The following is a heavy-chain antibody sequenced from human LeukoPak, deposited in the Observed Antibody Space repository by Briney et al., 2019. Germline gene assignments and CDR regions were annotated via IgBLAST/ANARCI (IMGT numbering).Heavy chain of an antibody. Sequence: ASVKVSCKTSGYSFTDYDIHWVRQAPGQGLEWMGWINPNSGGTNYAQKFQGRVTMTRDTSISTAYMELSRLRSDDTAVYYCAEDRYGDYEAPFHYYMDAWGRGTTVTVSS. CDR1: GYSFTDYD. V-gene: IGHV1-2*02. CDR3: AEDRYGDYEAPFHYYMDA. J-gene: IGHJ6*03. D-gene: IGHD5-12*01. CDR2: INPNSGGT.